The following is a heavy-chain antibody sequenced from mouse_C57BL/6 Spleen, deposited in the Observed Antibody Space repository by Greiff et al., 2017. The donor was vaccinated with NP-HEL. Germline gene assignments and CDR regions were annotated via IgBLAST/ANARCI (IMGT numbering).Heavy chain of an antibody. CDR2: IHPNSGST. CDR1: GYTFTSYW. D-gene: IGHD1-1*01. Sequence: VQLQQPGAELVKPGASVKLSCKASGYTFTSYWMHWVKQRPGQGLEWIGMIHPNSGSTNYNEKFKSKATLTVDKSSSTAYMQLSSLTSEDSAVYYCARSPPFTTVVADYWGQGTTLTVSS. V-gene: IGHV1-64*01. CDR3: ARSPPFTTVVADY. J-gene: IGHJ2*01.